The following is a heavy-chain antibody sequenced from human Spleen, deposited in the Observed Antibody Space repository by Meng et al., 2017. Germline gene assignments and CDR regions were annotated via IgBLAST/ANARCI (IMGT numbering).Heavy chain of an antibody. D-gene: IGHD6-19*01. V-gene: IGHV3-48*03. CDR2: ISSSGSTI. CDR1: GFTFSSYE. CDR3: ARDTSSGWYSDYFDY. Sequence: GESLKISCAASGFTFSSYEMNWVRQAPGKGLEWVSYISSSGSTIYYADSVKGRFTISRDNAKNSLYLQMNSLRAEDTAVYYCARDTSSGWYSDYFDYWGQGTLVTVSS. J-gene: IGHJ4*02.